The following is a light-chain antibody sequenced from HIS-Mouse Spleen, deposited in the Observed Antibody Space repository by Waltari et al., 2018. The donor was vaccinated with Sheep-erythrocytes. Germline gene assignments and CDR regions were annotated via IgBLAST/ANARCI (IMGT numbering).Light chain of an antibody. J-gene: IGLJ1*01. CDR1: SSYVGGYNY. CDR3: CSYAGSYNHV. V-gene: IGLV2-11*01. CDR2: DVS. Sequence: QSALTQPRSVSGSPGQSVTISCTGTSSYVGGYNYVSWYQQHPGKAPKPMIYDVSKRPSGFPDRFSGSKSGNTASLTISGLQAEDEADYYCCSYAGSYNHVFATGTKVTVL.